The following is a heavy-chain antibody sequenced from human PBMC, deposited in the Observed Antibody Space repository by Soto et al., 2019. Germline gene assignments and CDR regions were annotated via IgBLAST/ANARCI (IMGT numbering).Heavy chain of an antibody. CDR3: AHRPSGWYVFDY. Sequence: NGSGPTLVNPTQTLTLTCTFSGFSLSTGVGVGWIRQPPGKALEWLALIYWNNDKRYSPSLKSRLTITKDTPKNQVVLTMTNMDPVDTATYYCAHRPSGWYVFDYWGQGTLVTVSS. CDR1: GFSLSTGVG. D-gene: IGHD6-19*01. J-gene: IGHJ4*02. V-gene: IGHV2-5*01. CDR2: IYWNNDK.